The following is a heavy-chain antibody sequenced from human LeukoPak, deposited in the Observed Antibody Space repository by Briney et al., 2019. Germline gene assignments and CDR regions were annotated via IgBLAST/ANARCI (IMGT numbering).Heavy chain of an antibody. CDR1: GGTFSSYA. Sequence: GSSVKVSCKASGGTFSSYAISWVRQAPGQGLEWMGGIIPIFGTANYAQKFQGRVTITTDESTSTAYMELSSLRSEDTAVYYCARDSFRFGEYYYYGMDVWGQGTTVTVSS. CDR3: ARDSFRFGEYYYYGMDV. J-gene: IGHJ6*02. V-gene: IGHV1-69*05. D-gene: IGHD3-10*01. CDR2: IIPIFGTA.